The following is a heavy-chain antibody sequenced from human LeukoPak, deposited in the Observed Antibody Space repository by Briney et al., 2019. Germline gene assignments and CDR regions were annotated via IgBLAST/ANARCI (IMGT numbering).Heavy chain of an antibody. CDR1: GFTCSDYY. V-gene: IGHV3-23*01. J-gene: IGHJ4*02. Sequence: GGALRLSCAASGFTCSDYYMSWIRQAPGKGLEWVSAISGSGGSTYYADSVKGRFTISRDNPKNTLYMQMNSLRAEDTAVYYCAKRTNFNSGSHDYWGQGTLVTVSS. D-gene: IGHD3-10*01. CDR3: AKRTNFNSGSHDY. CDR2: ISGSGGST.